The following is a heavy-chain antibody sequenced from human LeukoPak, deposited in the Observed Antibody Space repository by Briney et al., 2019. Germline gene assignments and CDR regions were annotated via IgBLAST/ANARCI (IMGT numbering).Heavy chain of an antibody. V-gene: IGHV5-10-1*01. CDR3: ARGNWNDAEPYNWCDL. D-gene: IGHD1-1*01. Sequence: GESLRISCKSSGYSFTSYWISWVRQMPGKGLEWMGRIDPSDSYTNYSPSFQGHVTISADKSISTAYLQWSSLKASDTAMYYCARGNWNDAEPYNWCDLWGQGTLVTVSS. J-gene: IGHJ5*02. CDR1: GYSFTSYW. CDR2: IDPSDSYT.